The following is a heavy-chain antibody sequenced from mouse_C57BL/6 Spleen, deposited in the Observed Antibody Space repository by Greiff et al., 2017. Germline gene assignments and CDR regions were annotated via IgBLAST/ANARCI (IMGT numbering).Heavy chain of an antibody. J-gene: IGHJ4*01. CDR1: GYAFSSSW. D-gene: IGHD1-1*01. V-gene: IGHV1-82*01. CDR2: IYPGDGDT. CDR3: ERDYGYYYAMDY. Sequence: QVQLQQSGPELVKPGASVKISCKASGYAFSSSWMNWVKQRPGKGLEWIGRIYPGDGDTNYNGKFKGKATLTADKSSSTAYMQLSSLTSEDSAVXFCERDYGYYYAMDYWGQGTSVTVSS.